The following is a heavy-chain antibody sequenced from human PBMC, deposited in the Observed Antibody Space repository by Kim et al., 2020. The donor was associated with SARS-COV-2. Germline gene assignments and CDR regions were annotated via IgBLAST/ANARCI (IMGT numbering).Heavy chain of an antibody. CDR2: IEGRPDGGTT. Sequence: GGSLRLSCIGSEFTFNNVRMSWVRQAPGKGLEWLGRIEGRPDGGTTTYAAPVKDRLTISRDDSRTTLFLQMNSLKTEDTAVYYCTTGFGGKDDSFDIWGQGTTVTVSS. CDR1: EFTFNNVR. CDR3: TTGFGGKDDSFDI. D-gene: IGHD3-16*01. J-gene: IGHJ3*02. V-gene: IGHV3-15*04.